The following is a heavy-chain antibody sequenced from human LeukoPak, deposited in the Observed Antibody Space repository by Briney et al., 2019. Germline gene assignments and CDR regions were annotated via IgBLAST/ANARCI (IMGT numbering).Heavy chain of an antibody. CDR3: ARDPHGWPHDAFDI. D-gene: IGHD6-19*01. CDR2: IHSSGST. J-gene: IGHJ3*02. V-gene: IGHV4-61*02. Sequence: SQTLSLTCTVSGGSISSGSYYWSWIRQPAGKGLEWIGRIHSSGSTNYNFSLKSRVTISVDTSKNQFSLKLSSVTAADTAVYYCARDPHGWPHDAFDIWGQGTMVTVSS. CDR1: GGSISSGSYY.